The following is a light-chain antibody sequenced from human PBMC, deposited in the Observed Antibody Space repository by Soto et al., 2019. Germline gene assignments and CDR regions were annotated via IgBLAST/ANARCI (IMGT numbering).Light chain of an antibody. Sequence: DIQMTQSPSTLSASVGDRVTITCRASQSISTWLAWYQQKPGNAPKLLIFDASNLESGVQSRFSGSGSGTEFSLTIDSMQPDDFATYYCQQYNSDSRTFGQGTELDIK. J-gene: IGKJ1*01. CDR1: QSISTW. V-gene: IGKV1-5*01. CDR3: QQYNSDSRT. CDR2: DAS.